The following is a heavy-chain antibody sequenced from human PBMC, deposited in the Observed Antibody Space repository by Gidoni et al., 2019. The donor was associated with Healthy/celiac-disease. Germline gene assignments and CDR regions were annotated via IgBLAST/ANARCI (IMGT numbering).Heavy chain of an antibody. V-gene: IGHV3-74*01. Sequence: EVQLVESGGGLVQPGGSLSLSCAASGFTFSSYWMHWVRQAPGKGLVWVSRINSDGSSTSYADSVKGRFTISRDNAKNTLYLQMNSLRAEDTAVYYCARGGRVAVAEIDYWGQGTLVTVSS. D-gene: IGHD6-19*01. CDR1: GFTFSSYW. J-gene: IGHJ4*02. CDR2: INSDGSST. CDR3: ARGGRVAVAEIDY.